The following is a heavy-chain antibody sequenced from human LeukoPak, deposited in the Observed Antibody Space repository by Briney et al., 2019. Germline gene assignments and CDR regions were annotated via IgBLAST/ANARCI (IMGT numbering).Heavy chain of an antibody. CDR1: GFTFSNYG. V-gene: IGHV3-23*01. D-gene: IGHD2-15*01. CDR3: AKNGDRGAYCSGGSCYPYYYYYMDV. CDR2: ISSTGGTT. Sequence: GGSLRPSCAASGFTFSNYGMSWVRQAPGKGLEWISSISSTGGTTYYADSVKGRFTISRDNSKNTLFLQVNSLRAEDTAIYYCAKNGDRGAYCSGGSCYPYYYYYMDVWGKGTTVTISS. J-gene: IGHJ6*03.